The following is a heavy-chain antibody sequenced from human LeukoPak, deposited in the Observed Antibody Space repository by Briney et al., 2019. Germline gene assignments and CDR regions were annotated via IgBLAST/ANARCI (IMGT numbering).Heavy chain of an antibody. CDR2: ISNSGTYI. V-gene: IGHV3-21*01. D-gene: IGHD6-13*01. Sequence: GGSLRLSCAASGFTFSTYSMNWVRQAPGKGLEWVSSISNSGTYIYYADSVKGRFTTSRDNAKNSLYLQMNSLRVEDTAVYYCARGPLATAGTMGLDYWGQGTLVTVSS. CDR3: ARGPLATAGTMGLDY. J-gene: IGHJ4*02. CDR1: GFTFSTYS.